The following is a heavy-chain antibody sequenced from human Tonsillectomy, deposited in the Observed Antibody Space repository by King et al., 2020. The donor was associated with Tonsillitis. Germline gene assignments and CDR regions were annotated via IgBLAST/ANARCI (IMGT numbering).Heavy chain of an antibody. CDR2: IYWDDDK. D-gene: IGHD2/OR15-2a*01. Sequence: ITLKESGPTLVKPTQTLTLTCTFSGLSVSTSAVGVGWIRQPPGKALEWLALIYWDDDKRYRSSLRHRLTISKDTSKNQVVLTMTNMDPVDTATYYCAHTFASKLFDYWGQGTLVTVSS. CDR1: GLSVSTSAVG. V-gene: IGHV2-5*02. CDR3: AHTFASKLFDY. J-gene: IGHJ4*02.